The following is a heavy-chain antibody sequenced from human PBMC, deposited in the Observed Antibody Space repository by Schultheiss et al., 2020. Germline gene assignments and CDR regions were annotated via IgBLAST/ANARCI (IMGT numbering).Heavy chain of an antibody. Sequence: SETLSLTCAVSGGSISSGGYSWSWIRQPPGKGLEWIGYIYHSGSTYYNPSLKSRVTISVDRSKNQFSLKLSSVTAADTAVYYCARAAAAGTWYFDYWGQGTVVTVSS. D-gene: IGHD6-13*01. CDR1: GGSISSGGYS. CDR3: ARAAAAGTWYFDY. J-gene: IGHJ4*02. V-gene: IGHV4-30-2*01. CDR2: IYHSGST.